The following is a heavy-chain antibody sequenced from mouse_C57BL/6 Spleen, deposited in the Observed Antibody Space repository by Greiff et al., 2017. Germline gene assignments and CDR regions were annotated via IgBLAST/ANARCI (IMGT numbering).Heavy chain of an antibody. V-gene: IGHV1-69*01. CDR1: GYTFTSYW. J-gene: IGHJ2*01. D-gene: IGHD1-1*01. CDR2: IDPSDSYT. CDR3: ARYDTTVVATDY. Sequence: VQLKQPGAELVMPGASVKLSCKASGYTFTSYWMHWVKQRPGQGLEWIGEIDPSDSYTNYNQKFKGKSTLTVDKSSSTAYMQLSSLTSEDSAVYYCARYDTTVVATDYWGQGTTLTVSS.